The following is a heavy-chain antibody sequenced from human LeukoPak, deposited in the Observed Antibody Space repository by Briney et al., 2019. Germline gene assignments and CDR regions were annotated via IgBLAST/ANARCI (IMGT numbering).Heavy chain of an antibody. D-gene: IGHD2-2*01. CDR3: ARSIGYCSSTSCYVGRGYYYYYMDV. CDR2: IYPGDSDT. Sequence: GESLKISCKGSGYSFTSYWIGWVRQMPGKGLEWMGIIYPGDSDTRYSPSFQGQVTISADKSISTAYLQWGSLKASDTAMYYCARSIGYCSSTSCYVGRGYYYYYMDVWGKGTTVTVSS. V-gene: IGHV5-51*01. J-gene: IGHJ6*03. CDR1: GYSFTSYW.